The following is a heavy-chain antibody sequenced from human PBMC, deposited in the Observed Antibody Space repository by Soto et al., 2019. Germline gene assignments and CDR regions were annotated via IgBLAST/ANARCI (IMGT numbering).Heavy chain of an antibody. J-gene: IGHJ5*02. CDR3: AGYNWNYYFDP. CDR1: GGSISGSA. D-gene: IGHD1-7*01. CDR2: INXXXXX. V-gene: IGHV4-59*01. Sequence: PSETLSLTCTISGGSISGSAWSWIRQPPGKGLEXXGXINXXXXXNXXPSLKSRVTISVDTSKNQFSLKLSSVTAADTAVYYCAGYNWNYYFDPWGQGTLVTVSS.